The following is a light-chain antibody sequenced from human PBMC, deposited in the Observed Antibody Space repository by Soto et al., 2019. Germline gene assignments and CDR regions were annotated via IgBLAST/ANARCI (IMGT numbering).Light chain of an antibody. J-gene: IGLJ3*02. CDR1: NTDVGAYNY. CDR2: EVT. V-gene: IGLV2-8*01. Sequence: QSVLTQPPSASGSPGQSVTISCTGSNTDVGAYNYVTWYQQYPGKAPTVMIYEVTKRPSGVPARFSGSRSGNTASLTVSGLQAEDEADYYCSSYAGSNVWVFGGGTKLTVL. CDR3: SSYAGSNVWV.